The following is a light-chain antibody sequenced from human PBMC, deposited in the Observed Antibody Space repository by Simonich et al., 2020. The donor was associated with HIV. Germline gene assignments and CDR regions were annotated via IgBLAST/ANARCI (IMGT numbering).Light chain of an antibody. Sequence: DIVMTQSPDSLAVSLGERATINCKSSQSVLSSSNNKNYLASYKQKLGQLPNLLIDWASSRESGVPDRFSGSGSGTDFTLTISSLQAEDVAVYYCQQYHSSPCTFGPGTKVDIK. V-gene: IGKV4-1*01. CDR2: WAS. CDR3: QQYHSSPCT. J-gene: IGKJ3*01. CDR1: QSVLSSSNNKNY.